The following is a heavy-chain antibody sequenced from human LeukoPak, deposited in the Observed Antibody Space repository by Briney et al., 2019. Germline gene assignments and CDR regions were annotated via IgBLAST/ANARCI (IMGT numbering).Heavy chain of an antibody. J-gene: IGHJ3*02. V-gene: IGHV4-59*08. CDR1: GGSVSDYY. CDR3: ARRYYDSSGYYYRQSDAFDI. D-gene: IGHD3-22*01. Sequence: SETLSLTCTVSGGSVSDYYWSWVRQPPGKGPEWIGYISNSGNTKYNPSLKSRVTFSVDTSKNQFSLKLSSVTAADTAVYYCARRYYDSSGYYYRQSDAFDIWGQGTMVTVSS. CDR2: ISNSGNT.